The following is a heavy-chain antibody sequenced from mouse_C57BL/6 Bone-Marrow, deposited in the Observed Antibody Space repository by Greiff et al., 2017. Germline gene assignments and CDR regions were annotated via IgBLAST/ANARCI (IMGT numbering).Heavy chain of an antibody. V-gene: IGHV3-6*01. CDR1: GYSITSGYY. Sequence: EVKLQESGPGLVKPSQSLSLTCSVTGYSITSGYYWNWIRQFPGNKLEWMGYISYDGSNNYNPSLKNRISITRDTSKNQFFLKLNSVTTEDTATYYCARARYDYIAYWGQGTLVTVSA. CDR3: ARARYDYIAY. D-gene: IGHD2-4*01. CDR2: ISYDGSN. J-gene: IGHJ3*01.